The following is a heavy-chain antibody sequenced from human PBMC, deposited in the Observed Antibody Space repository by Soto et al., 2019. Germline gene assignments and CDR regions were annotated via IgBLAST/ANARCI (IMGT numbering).Heavy chain of an antibody. Sequence: PSETLSLTCTVSGGSISSSSYYWGWIRQPPGKGLEWIGSIYYSGSTYYNPSLKSRVTISVDTSKNQFSLKLSSVTAADTAVYYCAREMGGYSYGYINWFEPWGQGTLVTVSS. CDR1: GGSISSSSYY. V-gene: IGHV4-39*07. D-gene: IGHD5-18*01. CDR2: IYYSGST. CDR3: AREMGGYSYGYINWFEP. J-gene: IGHJ5*02.